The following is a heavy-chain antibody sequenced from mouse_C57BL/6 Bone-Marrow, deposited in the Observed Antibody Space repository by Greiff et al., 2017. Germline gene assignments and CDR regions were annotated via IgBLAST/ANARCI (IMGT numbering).Heavy chain of an antibody. CDR1: GYTFTSYW. D-gene: IGHD2-4*01. V-gene: IGHV1-64*01. J-gene: IGHJ2*01. CDR3: ASPGGYDYAYYFDY. CDR2: IHPNSGST. Sequence: QVQLQQPGAELVKPGASVKLSCKASGYTFTSYWMHWVKQRPGQGLEWIGMIHPNSGSTNYNEKFKSKATLTVDTSSSTAYMQLSSLTSEDSAVYYCASPGGYDYAYYFDYWGQGTTLTVSS.